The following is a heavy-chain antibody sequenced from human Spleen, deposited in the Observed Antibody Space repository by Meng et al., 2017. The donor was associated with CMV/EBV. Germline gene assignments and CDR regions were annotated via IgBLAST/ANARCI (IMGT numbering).Heavy chain of an antibody. CDR2: IIPIFGTA. V-gene: IGHV1-69*05. CDR1: GGTFSSYV. Sequence: SVKVSCKAPGGTFSSYVISWVRQAPGQGLEWMGGIIPIFGTANYAQKFQGRVTITTDESTSSAYMELSSLRSEDTAMYYCARWSSYYYDSSGYYPLGSVPHYYYGMDVWGLGTSVTVSS. D-gene: IGHD3-22*01. CDR3: ARWSSYYYDSSGYYPLGSVPHYYYGMDV. J-gene: IGHJ6*02.